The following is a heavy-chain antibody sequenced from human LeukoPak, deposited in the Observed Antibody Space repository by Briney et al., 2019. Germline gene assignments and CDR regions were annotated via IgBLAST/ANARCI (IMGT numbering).Heavy chain of an antibody. CDR1: GYTFTGYY. Sequence: ASVKVSCKASGYTFTGYYMHWVRQAPGQGLEWMGWINPNSGGTNYAQKFQGRVTMTRDTSISTAYMELSRLRSDDTAVYYCARGLRGMYYYDSSGYSLGYWGQGTLVTVSS. CDR3: ARGLRGMYYYDSSGYSLGY. D-gene: IGHD3-22*01. CDR2: INPNSGGT. J-gene: IGHJ4*02. V-gene: IGHV1-2*02.